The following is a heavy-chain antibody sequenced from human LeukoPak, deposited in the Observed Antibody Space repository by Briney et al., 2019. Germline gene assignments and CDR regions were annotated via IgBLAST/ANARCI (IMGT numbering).Heavy chain of an antibody. Sequence: SQTLSLTCAVSGGSISSGGYSWSWIRQPPGKGLEWIGYIYYSGSTYYNPSLKSRVTISVDTSKNQFSLKLSSVTAADTAVYYCARGLLIGGGVYGSGSYPSYYFDYWGQGTLVTVSS. D-gene: IGHD3-10*01. CDR3: ARGLLIGGGVYGSGSYPSYYFDY. V-gene: IGHV4-30-4*07. J-gene: IGHJ4*02. CDR1: GGSISSGGYS. CDR2: IYYSGST.